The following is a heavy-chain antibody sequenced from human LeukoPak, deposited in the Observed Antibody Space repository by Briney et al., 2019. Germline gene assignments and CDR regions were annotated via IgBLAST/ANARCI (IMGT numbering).Heavy chain of an antibody. Sequence: ASVKVSCKVSGYTLTELSMHWVRQAPGKGLEWMGGFDPEDGETIYAQKFQGRVTVTEDTSTDTAYMELSSLRSEDTAVYYCARRSLDTAMVSDAFDIWGQGTMVTVSS. V-gene: IGHV1-24*01. CDR2: FDPEDGET. CDR3: ARRSLDTAMVSDAFDI. J-gene: IGHJ3*02. CDR1: GYTLTELS. D-gene: IGHD5-18*01.